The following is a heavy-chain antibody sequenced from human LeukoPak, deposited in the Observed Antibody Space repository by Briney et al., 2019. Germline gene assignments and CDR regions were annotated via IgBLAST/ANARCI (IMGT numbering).Heavy chain of an antibody. J-gene: IGHJ4*02. CDR3: ANSYCSSTSCYLYYFDY. CDR1: GFTFSSYA. V-gene: IGHV3-23*01. Sequence: GGSLRLSCAASGFTFSSYAMSWVRQAPGKGLEWVSAISGSGGSTYYADSVRGRFTISRDNSKNTLYLQMNSLRAEDTAVYYCANSYCSSTSCYLYYFDYWGQGTLVTVSS. D-gene: IGHD2-2*01. CDR2: ISGSGGST.